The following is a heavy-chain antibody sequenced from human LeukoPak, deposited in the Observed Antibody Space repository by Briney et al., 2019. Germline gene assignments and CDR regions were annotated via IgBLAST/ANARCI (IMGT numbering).Heavy chain of an antibody. D-gene: IGHD3-10*02. CDR2: ISSSGSTI. CDR3: AELGITMIGGV. J-gene: IGHJ6*04. V-gene: IGHV3-48*04. CDR1: GLTFSSYS. Sequence: GGSLRLSCEASGLTFSSYSMNWVRQAPGKGLEWVSYISSSGSTIYYADSVKGRFTISRDNAKNSLYLQMNSLRAEDTAVYYCAELGITMIGGVWGKGTTVTISS.